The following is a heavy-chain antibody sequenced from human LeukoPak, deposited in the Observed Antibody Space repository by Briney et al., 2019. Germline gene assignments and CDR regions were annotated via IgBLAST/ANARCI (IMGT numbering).Heavy chain of an antibody. CDR3: AKGPLRGTAAAIDY. D-gene: IGHD2-2*01. CDR2: ISYDGRNK. V-gene: IGHV3-30*18. CDR1: GFTFNNYG. Sequence: PGKSLRLSCAASGFTFNNYGMHWVRQAPSKGLEWVAVISYDGRNKHYPDSVKSRFTISRHISTDTLWLQMDSLRTEDTAVYYCAKGPLRGTAAAIDYWGQGTLVTVSS. J-gene: IGHJ4*02.